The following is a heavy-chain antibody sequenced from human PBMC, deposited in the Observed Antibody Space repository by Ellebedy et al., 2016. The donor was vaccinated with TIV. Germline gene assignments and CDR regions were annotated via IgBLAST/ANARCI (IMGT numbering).Heavy chain of an antibody. D-gene: IGHD3-16*01. CDR1: GFNFDDYA. Sequence: PGGSLRLSCAASGFNFDDYAMHWVRQAPGKGLEWVSGISWNSGSIGYADSVKGRFTISRDNAKNSLYLEMNSLRAEDTALYYCAKDKMMGYYYYGMDVWGQGTTVTVSS. J-gene: IGHJ6*02. CDR2: ISWNSGSI. V-gene: IGHV3-9*01. CDR3: AKDKMMGYYYYGMDV.